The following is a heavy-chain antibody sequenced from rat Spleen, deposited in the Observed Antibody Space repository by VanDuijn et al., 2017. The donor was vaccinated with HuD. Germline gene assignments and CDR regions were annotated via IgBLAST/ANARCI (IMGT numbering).Heavy chain of an antibody. V-gene: IGHV5-7*01. J-gene: IGHJ1*01. CDR1: GFTFSDYN. D-gene: IGHD1-4*01. CDR2: ISYDGSST. Sequence: EVQLVEAGGGLVQPGRSLKLSCAASGFTFSDYNMAWVRQAPKEGLEWVATISYDGSSTYYRDSVKGRFTISRDNAKSSLYLQMDSLRSEDTATYYCARQWLTGSHWFFDFWGPGTMVTVSS. CDR3: ARQWLTGSHWFFDF.